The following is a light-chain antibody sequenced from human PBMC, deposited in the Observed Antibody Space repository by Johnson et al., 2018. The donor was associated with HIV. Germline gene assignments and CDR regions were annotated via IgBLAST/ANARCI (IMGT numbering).Light chain of an antibody. Sequence: SVLTQPPSVSAAPGQKVTISCSGSSSNIGNNYVSWYQQLPGTAPKLLIYDNNKRPSGIPDRFSGSKSGTSATLGITGLQTGDEADYYCETWDSSLCGVFGTGTKVTVL. CDR1: SSNIGNNY. CDR2: DNN. CDR3: ETWDSSLCGV. V-gene: IGLV1-51*01. J-gene: IGLJ1*01.